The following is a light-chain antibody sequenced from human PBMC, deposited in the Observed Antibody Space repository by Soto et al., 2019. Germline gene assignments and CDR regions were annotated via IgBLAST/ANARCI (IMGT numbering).Light chain of an antibody. CDR3: QQANSFPLT. CDR2: AAS. CDR1: QGVSSW. J-gene: IGKJ4*01. Sequence: DLQMTQSPSSVSASVGDRVTITSRASQGVSSWLAWYQQKPGKAPKFLVYAASSLQSGVPSRFSGSGSGTDFTLTISTLQPEEFAAYYGQQANSFPLTFGGGTKVAIK. V-gene: IGKV1-12*01.